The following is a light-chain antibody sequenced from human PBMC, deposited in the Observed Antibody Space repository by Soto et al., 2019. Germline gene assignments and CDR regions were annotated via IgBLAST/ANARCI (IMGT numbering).Light chain of an antibody. V-gene: IGLV2-14*01. Sequence: QYALTQPASVSGSPGQSITISCTGTISDVGGYNYVSWYQQHPGKDPKIIIYEVTNRPSGVSHRFSGSKSGNTASLTISGLQAEDEADYYCSSYTSSNTLEVLFGGGTKLTVL. CDR2: EVT. J-gene: IGLJ2*01. CDR1: ISDVGGYNY. CDR3: SSYTSSNTLEVL.